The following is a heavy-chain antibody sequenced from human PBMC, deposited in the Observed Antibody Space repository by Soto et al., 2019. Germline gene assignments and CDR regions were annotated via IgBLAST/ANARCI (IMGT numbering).Heavy chain of an antibody. V-gene: IGHV4-34*01. J-gene: IGHJ5*02. CDR2: INHSGST. CDR3: ARHGFLEWLLWFDP. Sequence: SETLSLTCAVYGGSFSGYYWSWIRQPPGKGLEWIGEINHSGSTNYNPSLKSRVTISVDTSKNQFSLKLSSVTAADTAVYYCARHGFLEWLLWFDPWGQGTLVTV. D-gene: IGHD3-3*01. CDR1: GGSFSGYY.